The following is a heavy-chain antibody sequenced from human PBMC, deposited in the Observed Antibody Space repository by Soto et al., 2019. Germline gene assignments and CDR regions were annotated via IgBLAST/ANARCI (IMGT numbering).Heavy chain of an antibody. CDR3: ARETLSFGSALDV. V-gene: IGHV3-43*01. Sequence: GGSLRLSCAASGFRFDDYNMHWVRQAPGKGLEWVSLITWNGGNKYYEDSVKGRFTISRDGTTQSVSLQMTSLKREDTGVYYCARETLSFGSALDVWGQGTTVTVSS. CDR1: GFRFDDYN. CDR2: ITWNGGNK. D-gene: IGHD3-3*01. J-gene: IGHJ6*02.